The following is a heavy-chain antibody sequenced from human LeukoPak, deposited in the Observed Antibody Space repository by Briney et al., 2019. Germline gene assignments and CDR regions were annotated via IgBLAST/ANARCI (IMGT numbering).Heavy chain of an antibody. D-gene: IGHD3-3*01. Sequence: GGSLRLSCATSGFTFSSYAMSWVRQAPGEGLEWVSAISGSGGSTYYADSVKGRFTISRDNSKNTLYLQMNSLRAEDTAVYYCAKVAPREWLLSRFDYWGQGTLVTVSS. CDR1: GFTFSSYA. CDR2: ISGSGGST. V-gene: IGHV3-23*01. CDR3: AKVAPREWLLSRFDY. J-gene: IGHJ4*02.